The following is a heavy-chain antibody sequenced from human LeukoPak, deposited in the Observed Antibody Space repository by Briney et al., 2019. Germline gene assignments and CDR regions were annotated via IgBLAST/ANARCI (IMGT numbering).Heavy chain of an antibody. CDR3: SKVSSSVATRSEYSQH. CDR2: ISGSGTST. V-gene: IGHV3-23*01. D-gene: IGHD6-6*01. CDR1: GFTFRSYA. Sequence: PGGSLRLSCAASGFTFRSYAMSWVRQVPGKGLEWVSAISGSGTSTYYADSVKGRFTISRDNSRNTLYLQMNNLEETAVYYCSKVSSSVATRSEYSQHWGQGTLVTVSS. J-gene: IGHJ1*01.